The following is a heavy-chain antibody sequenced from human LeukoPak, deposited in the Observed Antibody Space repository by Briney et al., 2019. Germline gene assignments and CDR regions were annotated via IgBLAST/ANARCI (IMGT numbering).Heavy chain of an antibody. J-gene: IGHJ4*02. CDR2: IYPGDSDT. D-gene: IGHD3-10*01. CDR3: ARLIGAGLDY. V-gene: IGHV5-51*01. CDR1: GYRFTSYW. Sequence: HGGSLEISCKGSGYRFTSYWIGWVRQMPGKGLEWMGIIYPGDSDTRYSPSFQGQVTSSADKSISTAYLQWSSLKASDTAMYYCARLIGAGLDYWGQGTLVTVSS.